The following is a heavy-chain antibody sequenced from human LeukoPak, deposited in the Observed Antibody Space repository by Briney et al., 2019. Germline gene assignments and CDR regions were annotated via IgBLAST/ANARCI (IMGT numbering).Heavy chain of an antibody. J-gene: IGHJ4*02. D-gene: IGHD6-13*01. CDR1: GYSISSGYY. CDR2: IYHSGST. CDR3: ARERRSSWSPFVDY. Sequence: SETLSLTCTVSGYSISSGYYWGWIRQPPGKGLEWIGSIYHSGSTYYNPSLKSRVTISVDTSKNQFSLKLSSVTAADTAVYYCARERRSSWSPFVDYWGQGTLVTVSS. V-gene: IGHV4-38-2*02.